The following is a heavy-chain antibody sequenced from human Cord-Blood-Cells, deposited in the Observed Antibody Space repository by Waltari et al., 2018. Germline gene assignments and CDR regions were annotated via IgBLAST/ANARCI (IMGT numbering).Heavy chain of an antibody. Sequence: QLQLQESGPGLVKPSATLSLTCTVSGGSISSSSYYWGWIRQPPGKGLEWIWSIYYSGSTYYTPSPKGRVTISVDTSKNQFSLKLSSVTAADTAVDYCARSDGVGRTYYDFWSGYFSFDYWGQGTLVTVSS. D-gene: IGHD3-3*01. CDR2: IYYSGST. CDR3: ARSDGVGRTYYDFWSGYFSFDY. J-gene: IGHJ4*02. CDR1: GGSISSSSYY. V-gene: IGHV4-39*01.